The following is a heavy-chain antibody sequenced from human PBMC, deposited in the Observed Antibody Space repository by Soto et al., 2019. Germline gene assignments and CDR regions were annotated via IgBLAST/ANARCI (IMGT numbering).Heavy chain of an antibody. CDR1: GGSISSGDYY. V-gene: IGHV4-30-4*01. CDR3: ARDALLWDSSGSYYYYGMDV. D-gene: IGHD3-22*01. J-gene: IGHJ6*02. CDR2: IYYSGST. Sequence: PSETLSLTCTVSGGSISSGDYYWSWIRQPPGKGLEWIGYIYYSGSTYYNPSLKSRVTISVDTSKNQFSLKLSSVTAADTAVYYFARDALLWDSSGSYYYYGMDVWGQGTTVTVS.